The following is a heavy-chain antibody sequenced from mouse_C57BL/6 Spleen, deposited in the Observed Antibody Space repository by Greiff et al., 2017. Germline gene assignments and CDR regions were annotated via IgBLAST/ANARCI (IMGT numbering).Heavy chain of an antibody. CDR2: IHPNSGST. D-gene: IGHD1-1*01. Sequence: LQESGAELVKPGASVKLSCKASGYTFTSYWMHWVKQRPGQGLEWIGMIHPNSGSTNYNEKFKSKATLTVDKSSSTAYMQLSSLTSEDSAVYYCARRSVVAFYAMDYWGQGTSVTVSS. CDR3: ARRSVVAFYAMDY. V-gene: IGHV1-64*01. J-gene: IGHJ4*01. CDR1: GYTFTSYW.